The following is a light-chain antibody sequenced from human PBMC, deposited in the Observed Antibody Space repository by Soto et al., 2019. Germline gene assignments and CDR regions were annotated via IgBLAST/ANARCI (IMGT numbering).Light chain of an antibody. V-gene: IGLV2-14*03. CDR2: DVS. J-gene: IGLJ1*01. CDR1: SSDVGGYNF. Sequence: QSALTQPVSVSGSPGQSITISCTGTSSDVGGYNFVSWYQQHPGKAPKLMIYDVSYRPSGVSDRFSGSKSGNTASLTISGLQAEDEADYYCSSYDSSSTSYVFGTGTKLTVL. CDR3: SSYDSSSTSYV.